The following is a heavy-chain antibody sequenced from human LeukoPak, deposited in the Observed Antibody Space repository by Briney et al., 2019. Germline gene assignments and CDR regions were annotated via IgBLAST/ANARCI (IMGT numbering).Heavy chain of an antibody. CDR2: IYHSGST. CDR1: GGSISSSSYY. D-gene: IGHD3-16*01. J-gene: IGHJ4*02. V-gene: IGHV4-39*01. Sequence: SETLSLTCTVSGGSISSSSYYWGWIRQPPGKGLEWIGSIYHSGSTYYNPSLKSRVTISVDTSKNQFSLKLSSVTAADTAVYYCARGGPGSRISFDYWGQGTLVTVSS. CDR3: ARGGPGSRISFDY.